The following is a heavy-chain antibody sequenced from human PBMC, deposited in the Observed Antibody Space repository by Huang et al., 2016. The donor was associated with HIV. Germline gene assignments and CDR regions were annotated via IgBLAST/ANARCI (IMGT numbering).Heavy chain of an antibody. J-gene: IGHJ4*02. D-gene: IGHD3-10*01. V-gene: IGHV4-61*01. CDR3: ARGTGSGSFDY. CDR2: IYYSGST. CDR1: GGSVSSGSYY. Sequence: QVQLQESGPGLVKPSETLSLTCTVSGGSVSSGSYYWSWIRQPPGKGLEWLGYIYYSGSTNYNPSLKSRVTISVDTSKNQFSLKLSSVTAADTAVYYGARGTGSGSFDYWGQGTLVTVSS.